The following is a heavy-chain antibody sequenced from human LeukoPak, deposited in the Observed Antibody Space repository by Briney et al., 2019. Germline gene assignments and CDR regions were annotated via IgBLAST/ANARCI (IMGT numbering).Heavy chain of an antibody. D-gene: IGHD2-15*01. CDR2: MNPKSGDT. CDR1: GYSFTNYD. CDR3: ARDGGLYCSGGNCYGGLDYYYYMDV. V-gene: IGHV1-8*03. Sequence: ASVKVSCKASGYSFTNYDINWVRQATGQGLEWMGWMNPKSGDTGYSQKFQGRVFIARDTSINTAYMELSSLGSDDTAVYYCARDGGLYCSGGNCYGGLDYYYYMDVWGKGTTVTVSS. J-gene: IGHJ6*03.